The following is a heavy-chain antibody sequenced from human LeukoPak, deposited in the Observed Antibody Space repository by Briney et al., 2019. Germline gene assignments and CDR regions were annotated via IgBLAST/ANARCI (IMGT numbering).Heavy chain of an antibody. J-gene: IGHJ5*02. V-gene: IGHV3-53*01. D-gene: IGHD2-15*01. CDR2: IYSGGST. Sequence: GGSLRLSCAASGFTVSSNYMSWVRQAPGKGLEWVSVIYSGGSTYYADSVKGRFTISRDNSENTLYLQMNSLRAEDTAVYYCARDPTGYCSGGSCYSGWFDPWGQGTLVTVSS. CDR3: ARDPTGYCSGGSCYSGWFDP. CDR1: GFTVSSNY.